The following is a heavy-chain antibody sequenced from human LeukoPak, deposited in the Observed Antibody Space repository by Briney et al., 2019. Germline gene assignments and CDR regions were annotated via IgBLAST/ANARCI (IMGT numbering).Heavy chain of an antibody. J-gene: IGHJ5*02. D-gene: IGHD4-17*01. CDR3: ARVAAYGDLPS. V-gene: IGHV1-18*01. CDR1: GYTFSDYA. CDR2: INDYNGNT. Sequence: ASVKVSCQASGYTFSDYAIVWVRRAPGQGLEWMGWINDYNGNTKYAQKVQGRVTMTTPRSTSTAYMEVRSLRSEDTAVHYCARVAAYGDLPSWGQGTPVTVST.